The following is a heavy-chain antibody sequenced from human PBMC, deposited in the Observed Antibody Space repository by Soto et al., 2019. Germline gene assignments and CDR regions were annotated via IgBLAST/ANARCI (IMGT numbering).Heavy chain of an antibody. V-gene: IGHV3-30*03. D-gene: IGHD1-26*01. J-gene: IGHJ4*02. CDR2: ISFDGRTT. Sequence: QVQLVESGGGVVQPGRSLRLSCAASGFTFSSYGMHWVRQAPGKGLEWVAVISFDGRTTYYADSVKGRFTISRDNSENTLYLQMSNLRAEDTAVYYCTMESNDHYSTAKWAFDDWGQGSLVTVSS. CDR3: TMESNDHYSTAKWAFDD. CDR1: GFTFSSYG.